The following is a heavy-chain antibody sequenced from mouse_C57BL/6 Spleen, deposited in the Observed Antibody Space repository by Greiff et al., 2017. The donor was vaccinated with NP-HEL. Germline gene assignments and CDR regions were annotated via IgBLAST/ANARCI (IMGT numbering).Heavy chain of an antibody. Sequence: EVQGVESGGGLVQPRGSLKLSCAASGFTFSSYGMSWVRPTPDKRLELVATINSNGGRTYYPDSVKGRFNISRDNAKNTRSLQMSSLKAEDTAMYYCTRMARTINWGQGTTLTVSS. CDR2: INSNGGRT. CDR1: GFTFSSYG. CDR3: TRMARTIN. J-gene: IGHJ2*01. V-gene: IGHV5-6-3*01.